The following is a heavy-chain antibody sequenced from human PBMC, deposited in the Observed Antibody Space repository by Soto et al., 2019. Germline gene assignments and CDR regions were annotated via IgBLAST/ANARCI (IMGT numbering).Heavy chain of an antibody. CDR1: GFTFTTYW. D-gene: IGHD6-19*01. CDR3: ARGASTGLACDAFDI. CDR2: VNTDGSST. V-gene: IGHV3-74*01. Sequence: EVQLLESGGGSVQPGGSLRLSCTASGFTFTTYWIHWVRQAPGKGLVWVSRVNTDGSSTIYADSVKGRFTISRDNAKNTVYLQMNSLRDDDTAVYYCARGASTGLACDAFDIWGEGTVVSVSS. J-gene: IGHJ3*02.